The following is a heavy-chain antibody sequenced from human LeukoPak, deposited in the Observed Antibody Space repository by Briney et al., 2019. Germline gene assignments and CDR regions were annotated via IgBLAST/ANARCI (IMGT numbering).Heavy chain of an antibody. CDR3: AIGLVWVAFDI. J-gene: IGHJ3*02. Sequence: SETLSLTCTVSGGSICSYYWSWIRQPPGKGLEWIGYIYYSGSTNYNPSIKSRVTISVDTSKNQFSLKLSSVTAAGTAVYYCAIGLVWVAFDIWGQGTMVTVSS. V-gene: IGHV4-59*01. D-gene: IGHD3-16*01. CDR1: GGSICSYY. CDR2: IYYSGST.